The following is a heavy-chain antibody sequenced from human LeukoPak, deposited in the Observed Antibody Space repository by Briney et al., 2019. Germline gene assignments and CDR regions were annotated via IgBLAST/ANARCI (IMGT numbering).Heavy chain of an antibody. Sequence: SETLSLTCAVYGGSFSDYYWSWIRQPPGKGLEWIGEINHSGSTNYNPSLKSRVTISVDTSKNQFSLKLSSVTAADTAVYYCARGGITMVRGATKRHWFDPWGQGTLVTVSS. J-gene: IGHJ5*02. V-gene: IGHV4-34*01. CDR3: ARGGITMVRGATKRHWFDP. D-gene: IGHD3-10*01. CDR2: INHSGST. CDR1: GGSFSDYY.